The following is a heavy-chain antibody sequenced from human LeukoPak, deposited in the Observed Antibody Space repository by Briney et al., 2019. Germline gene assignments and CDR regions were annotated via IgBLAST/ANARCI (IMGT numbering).Heavy chain of an antibody. CDR1: GGSFSGYY. CDR2: INHSGST. CDR3: ARGGYSGYDFWFDP. Sequence: KPSETLSLTCAVYGGSFSGYYWSWIRQPPGKGLEWIGEINHSGSTNYNPPLKSRVTISVDTSKNQFSLKLSSVTAADTAVYYCARGGYSGYDFWFDPWGQGTLVTVSS. J-gene: IGHJ5*02. D-gene: IGHD5-12*01. V-gene: IGHV4-34*01.